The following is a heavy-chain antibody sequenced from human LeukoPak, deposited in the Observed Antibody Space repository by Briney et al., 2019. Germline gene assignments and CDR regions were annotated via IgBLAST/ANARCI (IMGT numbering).Heavy chain of an antibody. J-gene: IGHJ3*02. V-gene: IGHV1-69*06. D-gene: IGHD3-10*01. Sequence: SVKVSCKVSGGTFSSYAISWVRQAPGQGLEWMGGIIPIFGTANYAQKFQGRVTITADKSTSTAYMELSSLRSEDTAVYYCARGSKGSGAFDIWGQGTMVTVSS. CDR1: GGTFSSYA. CDR3: ARGSKGSGAFDI. CDR2: IIPIFGTA.